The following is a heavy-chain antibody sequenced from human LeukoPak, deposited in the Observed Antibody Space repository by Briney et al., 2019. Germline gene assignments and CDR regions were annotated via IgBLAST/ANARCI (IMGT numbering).Heavy chain of an antibody. D-gene: IGHD2-15*01. V-gene: IGHV3-30*18. CDR3: AKRGDCSGGSCYYFDS. Sequence: PGGSLRLSCAAAGFTFSSYGMHWVRQAPGKGLEWVAVISYDGSNKYYANSVKGRFTISRDNSKNTLYLQMNSLRAEDTAVYYCAKRGDCSGGSCYYFDSWGQRTLVTVSS. J-gene: IGHJ4*02. CDR2: ISYDGSNK. CDR1: GFTFSSYG.